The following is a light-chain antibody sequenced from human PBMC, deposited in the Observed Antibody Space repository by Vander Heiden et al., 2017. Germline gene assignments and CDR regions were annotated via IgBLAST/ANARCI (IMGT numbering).Light chain of an antibody. J-gene: IGLJ3*02. V-gene: IGLV2-14*01. CDR3: SSYTSSSTLVV. CDR1: SSDVGGYNY. CDR2: EVS. Sequence: QSALTQPASVSGSPGQSITISCTGTSSDVGGYNYVSWYQQHPGKAPKRMRYEVSNRPSGVSNRFSGSKSGNTASLTISGLQAEDEADYYCSSYTSSSTLVVFGGGTKLTVL.